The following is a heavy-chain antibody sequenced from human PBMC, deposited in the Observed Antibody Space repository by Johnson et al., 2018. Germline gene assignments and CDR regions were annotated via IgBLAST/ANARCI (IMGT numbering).Heavy chain of an antibody. V-gene: IGHV3-11*01. D-gene: IGHD6-19*01. Sequence: QVQLVQSGGGLVKPGGSLRLSCAASGFTFSDYYMNWIRQAPGKGLEWISYISSSGSNIDYADSVKGRFTISRDNAKSSFYLQMNSLRAEDTAVYYCARVGAVGPPVDNWFDPWGQGTLVTVSS. CDR1: GFTFSDYY. CDR2: ISSSGSNI. CDR3: ARVGAVGPPVDNWFDP. J-gene: IGHJ5*02.